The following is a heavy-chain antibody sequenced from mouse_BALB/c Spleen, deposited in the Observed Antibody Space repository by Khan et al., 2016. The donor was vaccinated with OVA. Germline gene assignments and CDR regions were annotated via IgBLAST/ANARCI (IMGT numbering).Heavy chain of an antibody. CDR3: ARGIYFFGSRYMDY. Sequence: QVQLKESGPGLVAPSQNLSITCTVSRFSLTSYGVHWVRQPPGKGLEWLVVIWSDGFTTYNSIPKSRLSISKDNSKSQVFLKMNSLQTDDTAMYYCARGIYFFGSRYMDYWGQGTSVTVSS. D-gene: IGHD1-1*01. CDR1: RFSLTSYG. J-gene: IGHJ4*01. V-gene: IGHV2-6*02. CDR2: IWSDGFT.